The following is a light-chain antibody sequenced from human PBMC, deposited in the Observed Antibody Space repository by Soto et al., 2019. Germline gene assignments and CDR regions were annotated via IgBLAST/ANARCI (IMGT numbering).Light chain of an antibody. CDR1: SSDVGGYNY. J-gene: IGLJ1*01. Sequence: QSALTQPASVSGSPGQSITISCTGTSSDVGGYNYVSWYQQHPGKAPKLLIYDVYYRPSGVSNRFSGSKSGNTASLIISGLQAEDEADYYCSSYTSSSTYVFGAGTKLTVL. CDR2: DVY. CDR3: SSYTSSSTYV. V-gene: IGLV2-14*03.